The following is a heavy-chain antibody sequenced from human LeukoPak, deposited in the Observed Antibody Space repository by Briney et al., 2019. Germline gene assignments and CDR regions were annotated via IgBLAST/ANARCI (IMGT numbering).Heavy chain of an antibody. V-gene: IGHV3-66*01. CDR3: AIGGDSLHY. CDR2: IYSGGST. Sequence: GGSLRLSCAASGFTVSSNFINWVRQAPEKGLEWVSVIYSGGSTYYADSVKDRFTISRDNSKNMLYLQMNSLRAEDTAVYYCAIGGDSLHYWGQGTLVTVSS. CDR1: GFTVSSNF. D-gene: IGHD3-10*01. J-gene: IGHJ4*02.